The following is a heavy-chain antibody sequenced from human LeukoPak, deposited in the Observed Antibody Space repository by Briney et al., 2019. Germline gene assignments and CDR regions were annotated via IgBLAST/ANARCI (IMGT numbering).Heavy chain of an antibody. J-gene: IGHJ4*02. CDR3: ASLGGTYDF. V-gene: IGHV4-59*08. CDR2: IYDRGST. Sequence: SETLSLTCIVSGGSISDYYWSWIRQPPGKGLEWIGYIYDRGSTNYNPSLQSRVTISVDTSRSQVSLKLSSVTAADTAVYYCASLGGTYDFWGQGTLVTVSS. CDR1: GGSISDYY.